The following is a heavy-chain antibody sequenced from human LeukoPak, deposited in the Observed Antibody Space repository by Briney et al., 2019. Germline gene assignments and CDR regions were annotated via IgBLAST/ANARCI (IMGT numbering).Heavy chain of an antibody. V-gene: IGHV4-30-4*08. J-gene: IGHJ5*02. CDR2: IYYSGTT. CDR1: GGSIRSGDYY. Sequence: PSQTLSLTCIVSGGSIRSGDYYWSWIRQPPGKGVEWIGIIYYSGTTSYNPSLKSRVTISIDTSKNQFSMKLTSVTAADTAVYYCARDPRFCSTTNCPYGPNPWGQGTLVTVSS. D-gene: IGHD2-2*01. CDR3: ARDPRFCSTTNCPYGPNP.